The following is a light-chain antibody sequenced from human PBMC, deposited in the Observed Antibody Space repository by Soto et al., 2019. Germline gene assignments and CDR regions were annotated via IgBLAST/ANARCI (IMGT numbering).Light chain of an antibody. CDR3: QQSYSTLPYT. J-gene: IGKJ2*01. CDR1: QSISSY. CDR2: AAS. Sequence: DIQMTQSPSSLSASVGDRVTITCRASQSISSYLNWYQQKPGKAPNLLIYAASSLQSGVPSRFSGSGSGTDFTLTISSLQHEDFATYYCQQSYSTLPYTFGQGTKLEIK. V-gene: IGKV1-39*01.